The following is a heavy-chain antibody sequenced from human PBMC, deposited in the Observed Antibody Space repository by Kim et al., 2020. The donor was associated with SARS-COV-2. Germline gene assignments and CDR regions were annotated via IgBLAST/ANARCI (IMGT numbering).Heavy chain of an antibody. CDR2: INPGDSDT. J-gene: IGHJ5*02. V-gene: IGHV5-51*01. CDR1: GYSFTNYL. CDR3: ARVYCSAGSCYLGWFDP. Sequence: GESLKISCKASGYSFTNYLIGWVRQLPGKGLEWMGIINPGDSDTTYSPSFQGQVTISVDKSVDTAYLQWTSLKATDTAMYYCARVYCSAGSCYLGWFDPWDQGTLVTVSS. D-gene: IGHD2-15*01.